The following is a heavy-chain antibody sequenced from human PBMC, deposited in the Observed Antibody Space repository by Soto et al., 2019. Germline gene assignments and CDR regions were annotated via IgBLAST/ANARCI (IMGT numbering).Heavy chain of an antibody. D-gene: IGHD6-6*01. CDR3: ARREPARPHCYGMDV. CDR2: IIPIFGTA. J-gene: IGHJ6*02. Sequence: SVKVSCKASGGTFSSYAISWVRQAPGEGLEWMGGIIPIFGTANYAQKFQCRVTITADESTSTAYMEMSSLRSEGTAVYYCARREPARPHCYGMDVWGQGTKVTVSS. V-gene: IGHV1-69*13. CDR1: GGTFSSYA.